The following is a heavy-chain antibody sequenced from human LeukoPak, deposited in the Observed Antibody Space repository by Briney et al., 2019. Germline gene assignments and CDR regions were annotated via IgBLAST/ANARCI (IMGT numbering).Heavy chain of an antibody. D-gene: IGHD2-15*01. V-gene: IGHV4-34*01. CDR1: GGSFSGYY. CDR2: INHSGST. Sequence: SETLSLTCAVYGGSFSGYYRSWIRQPPGEGLEWIGEINHSGSTNYNPSLKSRATISVDTSGNQVSLKLTSVTAADTAVYYCARAPSGCGGTCPSDHWGPGTLVTVSS. CDR3: ARAPSGCGGTCPSDH. J-gene: IGHJ4*02.